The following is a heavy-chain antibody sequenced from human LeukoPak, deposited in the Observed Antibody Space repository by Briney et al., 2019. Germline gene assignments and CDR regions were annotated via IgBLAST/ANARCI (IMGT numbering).Heavy chain of an antibody. V-gene: IGHV4-39*01. D-gene: IGHD3-22*01. CDR3: ARHWTSGYYYDSSGYGSTFWFDP. CDR1: GGSISSSSYY. CDR2: IYYSGST. Sequence: SETLSLTCTVSGGSISSSSYYWGWIRQPPGKGLEWIGSIYYSGSTYYNPSLKSRVTISVDTSKNQFSLKLSSVTAADTAVYYCARHWTSGYYYDSSGYGSTFWFDPWGQGTLVTVSS. J-gene: IGHJ5*02.